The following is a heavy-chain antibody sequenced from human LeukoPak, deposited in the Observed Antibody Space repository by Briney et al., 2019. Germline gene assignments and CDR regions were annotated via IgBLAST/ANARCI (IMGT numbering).Heavy chain of an antibody. V-gene: IGHV4-34*01. J-gene: IGHJ4*02. Sequence: SETLSLTCAVYGGSFSGYYWSWIRQPPGKGLEWIGEINHSGSTNYNPSLKSRVTISVDTSKNQFSLKLSSVTAADTAVYYCARDLGYGGVGPDNWGQGILVTVSS. CDR1: GGSFSGYY. CDR3: ARDLGYGGVGPDN. CDR2: INHSGST. D-gene: IGHD4-23*01.